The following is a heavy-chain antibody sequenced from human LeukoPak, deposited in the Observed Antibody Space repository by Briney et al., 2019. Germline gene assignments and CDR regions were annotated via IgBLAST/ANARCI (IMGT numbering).Heavy chain of an antibody. CDR2: ISGSGGST. CDR1: GFTFSSYA. Sequence: GGSLRLSCAASGFTFSSYAMSWVRRAPGKGLEWVSAISGSGGSTYYADSVKGRFTISRDNSKNTLYLQMNSLRAEDTAVYYCAKGRRSSGYYIFDYWGQGTLVTVSS. V-gene: IGHV3-23*01. D-gene: IGHD3-22*01. J-gene: IGHJ4*02. CDR3: AKGRRSSGYYIFDY.